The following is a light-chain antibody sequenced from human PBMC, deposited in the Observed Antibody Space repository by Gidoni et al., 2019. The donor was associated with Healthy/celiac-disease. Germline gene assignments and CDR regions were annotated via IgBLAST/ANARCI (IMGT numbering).Light chain of an antibody. CDR2: GAS. J-gene: IGKJ4*01. CDR3: QQYGSSPLT. Sequence: EIVLTQSPGTLSLSPGERATLPCRASQSVSSSYLAWYQQKPGQAPRLLIYGASSRATGIPDRFSGSGSGTDFTLTISRLEPEDFAVDYCQQYGSSPLTFGGGTKVEIK. V-gene: IGKV3-20*01. CDR1: QSVSSSY.